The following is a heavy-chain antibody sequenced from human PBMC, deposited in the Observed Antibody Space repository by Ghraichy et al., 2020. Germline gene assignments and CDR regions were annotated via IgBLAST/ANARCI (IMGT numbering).Heavy chain of an antibody. CDR1: GFTFSSYA. CDR3: AKGAGVPAKHFDY. J-gene: IGHJ4*02. Sequence: GGSLRLSCAASGFTFSSYAMSWVRQAPGKGLEWVSAVTGSGGNTYYTDSVKGRFTISRGNSKNTLFLQMNSLRAEDTAVYYCAKGAGVPAKHFDYWGQGTLVTVSS. V-gene: IGHV3-23*01. D-gene: IGHD3-10*01. CDR2: VTGSGGNT.